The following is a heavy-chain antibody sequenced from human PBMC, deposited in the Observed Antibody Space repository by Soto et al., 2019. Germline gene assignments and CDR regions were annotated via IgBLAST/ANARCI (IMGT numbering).Heavy chain of an antibody. Sequence: QAQLLQSGAEVKKPGASVQVSCKASGYVFTSYAIHWVRQAPGQRLEWMGWINTGNGDAKYSQKFQARVTITRDTSASTAYMELSSLRSEDTDLYFCARSPTSNWEGVRGFDYWAQGTLVTVSS. CDR3: ARSPTSNWEGVRGFDY. CDR2: INTGNGDA. D-gene: IGHD6-13*01. J-gene: IGHJ4*02. CDR1: GYVFTSYA. V-gene: IGHV1-3*04.